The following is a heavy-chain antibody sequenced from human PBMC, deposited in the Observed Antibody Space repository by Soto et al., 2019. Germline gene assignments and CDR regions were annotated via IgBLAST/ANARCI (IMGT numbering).Heavy chain of an antibody. D-gene: IGHD5-18*01. V-gene: IGHV3-30*19. Sequence: QVQLVESGGGVVQPGRSLRLSCAASGFTFSSYGMHWVRQAPGKGLEWVALISYDGSHKNYADSVKGRFTISRDNTKNSLYLQMSSLRAEDTAVFYCARGAGHTYGYHFDHWGQGTLVTVSS. CDR1: GFTFSSYG. CDR3: ARGAGHTYGYHFDH. J-gene: IGHJ4*02. CDR2: ISYDGSHK.